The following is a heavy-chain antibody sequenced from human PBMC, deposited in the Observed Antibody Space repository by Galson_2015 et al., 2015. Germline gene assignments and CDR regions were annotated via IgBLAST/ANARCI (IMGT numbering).Heavy chain of an antibody. CDR3: AREPSVEMATRIRGAFDI. CDR1: GFTFSSYA. D-gene: IGHD5-24*01. Sequence: SLRLSCAASGFTFSSYAMHWVRQAPGKGLERVAVISYDGSNKYYADSVKGRFTISRDNSKNTLYLQMNSLRAEDTAVYYCAREPSVEMATRIRGAFDIWGQGTMVTVSS. CDR2: ISYDGSNK. V-gene: IGHV3-30-3*01. J-gene: IGHJ3*02.